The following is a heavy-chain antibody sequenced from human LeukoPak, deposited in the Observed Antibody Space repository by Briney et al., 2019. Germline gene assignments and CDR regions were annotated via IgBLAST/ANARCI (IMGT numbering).Heavy chain of an antibody. CDR2: IKQDGSEK. D-gene: IGHD6-13*01. Sequence: GGSLRLSCAASGFTFSSYWMSWVRQAPGKGLEWVANIKQDGSEKYYVDSVKGRFTISRDNAKNSLYLQMNSLRAEDTAVYYCARSIAAAVYDVFDIWGKGKMFTVS. CDR1: GFTFSSYW. J-gene: IGHJ3*02. V-gene: IGHV3-7*01. CDR3: ARSIAAAVYDVFDI.